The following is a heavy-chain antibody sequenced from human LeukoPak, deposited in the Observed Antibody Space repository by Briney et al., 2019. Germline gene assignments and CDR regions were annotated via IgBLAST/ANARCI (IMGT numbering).Heavy chain of an antibody. CDR2: IRYDGGNA. J-gene: IGHJ4*02. V-gene: IGHV3-30*02. CDR1: GFTFSNNA. CDR3: AKGDYYGSGLDY. Sequence: GGSLRLSCAASGFTFSNNAMHWVRQAPGKGLVWVAYIRYDGGNAYYVDSVKGRFTISRDNSKDTLYLQMTGLRPEDTAVYFCAKGDYYGSGLDYWGQGAPVTVSS. D-gene: IGHD3-10*01.